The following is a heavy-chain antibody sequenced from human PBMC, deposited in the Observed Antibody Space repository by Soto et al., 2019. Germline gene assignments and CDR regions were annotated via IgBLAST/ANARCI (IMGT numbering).Heavy chain of an antibody. D-gene: IGHD3-10*01. CDR3: AKDWLAVRGEPPTD. V-gene: IGHV3-23*01. Sequence: EVQLLESGGGLVQPGGSLRLSCAASGFTFSSYAMSWVRQAPGKGLERVSAISGSGGSTYYADSVKGRFTISRDNSKNTLYLQMNSLRAEDTAVYYCAKDWLAVRGEPPTDWGQGTLVTVSS. CDR1: GFTFSSYA. J-gene: IGHJ4*02. CDR2: ISGSGGST.